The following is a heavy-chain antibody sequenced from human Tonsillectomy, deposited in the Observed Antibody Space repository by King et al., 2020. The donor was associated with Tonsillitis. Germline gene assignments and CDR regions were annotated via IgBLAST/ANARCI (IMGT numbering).Heavy chain of an antibody. CDR3: SRPIRLDYVYVWGSPRTPNYQYAMDG. CDR1: GFTFTSYT. CDR2: INTGGSST. V-gene: IGHV3-21*01. J-gene: IGHJ6*02. Sequence: VQLVESGGGLVKPGGSLRLACTASGFTFTSYTMHWVRQAPGKGLEWLSCINTGGSSTHYADSVKGRFTISRDNAKKSLYLQMTSLRAEDTAVYYCSRPIRLDYVYVWGSPRTPNYQYAMDGWGQGTAVTVSS. D-gene: IGHD3-16*01.